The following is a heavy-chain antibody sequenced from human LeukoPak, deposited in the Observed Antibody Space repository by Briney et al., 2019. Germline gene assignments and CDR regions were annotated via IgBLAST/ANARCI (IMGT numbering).Heavy chain of an antibody. D-gene: IGHD3-22*01. V-gene: IGHV1-2*02. CDR3: AREDLYYYDSSGSEYFQH. Sequence: GASVNVSCKASGYTFTGYYMHWVRQAPGQGLEWMGWINPNSGGTNYAQKFQGRVTMTRDTSISTAYMELSRLRSDDTAVYYCAREDLYYYDSSGSEYFQHWGQGTLVTVSS. CDR1: GYTFTGYY. CDR2: INPNSGGT. J-gene: IGHJ1*01.